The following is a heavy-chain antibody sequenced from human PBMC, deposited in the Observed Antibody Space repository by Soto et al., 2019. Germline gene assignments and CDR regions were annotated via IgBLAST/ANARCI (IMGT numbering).Heavy chain of an antibody. J-gene: IGHJ4*02. CDR3: ARQRLDCGGDCYPPHFDY. CDR2: IYYSGST. D-gene: IGHD2-21*02. Sequence: QLQLQESGPGLVKPSETLSLTCTVSGGSISSSSYYWGWIRQPPGKGLEWIGSIYYSGSTYYNPSLKSRVTISVDTSKNQFSLKLSSVTAADTAVYYCARQRLDCGGDCYPPHFDYWGQGTLVTVSS. V-gene: IGHV4-39*01. CDR1: GGSISSSSYY.